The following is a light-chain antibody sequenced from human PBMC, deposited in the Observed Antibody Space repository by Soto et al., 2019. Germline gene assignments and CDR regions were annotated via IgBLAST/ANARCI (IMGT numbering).Light chain of an antibody. CDR2: WAS. V-gene: IGKV4-1*01. CDR1: HSVLHSPNNKNY. CDR3: QQYYGSPYT. J-gene: IGKJ2*01. Sequence: DIVMAQSPGSLAVSLGETATISCRSSHSVLHSPNNKNYMTWYQHKPGQPPKMLIYWASIRVSGVPDRFSGSGSGTDFTLPSNGLQAEDVAVYYCQQYYGSPYTFGQGTKLEIK.